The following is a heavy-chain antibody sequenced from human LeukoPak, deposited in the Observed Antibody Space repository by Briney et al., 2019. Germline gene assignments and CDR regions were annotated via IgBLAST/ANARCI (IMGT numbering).Heavy chain of an antibody. D-gene: IGHD2-15*01. CDR1: GFSFSSYG. CDR2: ISYDGSNK. Sequence: QPGRSLRLSCAASGFSFSSYGMHWFRQAPGKGLEWVAVISYDGSNKYYADSVKGRFTISRDNSKNTLYLQMNSLSAEDTAVYYCAKAPVGVGATGLVVLWGEGTLVSVS. CDR3: AKAPVGVGATGLVVL. V-gene: IGHV3-30*18. J-gene: IGHJ4*02.